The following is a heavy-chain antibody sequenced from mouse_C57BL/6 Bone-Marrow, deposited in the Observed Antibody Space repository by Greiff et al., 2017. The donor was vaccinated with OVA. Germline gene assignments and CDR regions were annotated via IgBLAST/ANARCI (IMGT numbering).Heavy chain of an antibody. CDR3: AREDYYGSADY. D-gene: IGHD1-1*01. CDR1: GYTFTSYC. Sequence: QVQLQQSGAELVRPGTSVKLSCKASGYTFTSYCMHWVKQRPGQGLEWIGVIDPSDSYTNYNQKFKGKATLTVDTSSSTAYMQLSSLTSEDSAVNYWAREDYYGSADYWGQGTTLTVPS. CDR2: IDPSDSYT. J-gene: IGHJ2*01. V-gene: IGHV1-59*01.